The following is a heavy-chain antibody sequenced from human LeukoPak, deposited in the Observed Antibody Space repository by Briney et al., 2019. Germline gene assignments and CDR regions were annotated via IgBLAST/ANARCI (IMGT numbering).Heavy chain of an antibody. CDR3: ARTREIVNGPDY. CDR2: IYPGDSDT. CDR1: GYSFTSYW. V-gene: IGHV5-51*01. J-gene: IGHJ4*02. Sequence: GESLKISCKGSGYSFTSYWIVWVRQMPEKGLEWMGIIYPGDSDTKYSPSFQGQVTISVDKSISTAYLQWSSLKASDTAMYYCARTREIVNGPDYWGQGTLVTVPS. D-gene: IGHD3-16*02.